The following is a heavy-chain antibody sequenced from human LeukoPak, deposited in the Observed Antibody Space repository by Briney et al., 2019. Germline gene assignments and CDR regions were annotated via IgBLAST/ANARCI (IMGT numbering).Heavy chain of an antibody. CDR1: GFTFSSYR. D-gene: IGHD2-21*02. V-gene: IGHV3-7*01. J-gene: IGHJ4*02. CDR3: ARVCGDCGQCHIDH. CDR2: IKKDGSEK. Sequence: GGALRLSCAASGFTFSSYRMSWVRQGPGKGGERVAHIKKDGSEKYYVDSVKGRFTISRDNAKNSLYLQMNSLRAEDTAVYYCARVCGDCGQCHIDHWGQGTVVTVSS.